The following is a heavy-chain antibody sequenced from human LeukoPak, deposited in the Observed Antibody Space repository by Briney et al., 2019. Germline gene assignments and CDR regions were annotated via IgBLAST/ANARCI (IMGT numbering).Heavy chain of an antibody. V-gene: IGHV3-21*01. J-gene: IGHJ6*04. Sequence: GGSLRLSCAASRFTFSSYSMYWVRQAPGKGLEWVSSISSSSSYIYYADSVKGRFTISRDNAKNSLYLQMNSLRAEDTAVYYCARDPFGDVVVEEDVWGKGTTVTVSS. D-gene: IGHD2-2*01. CDR2: ISSSSSYI. CDR1: RFTFSSYS. CDR3: ARDPFGDVVVEEDV.